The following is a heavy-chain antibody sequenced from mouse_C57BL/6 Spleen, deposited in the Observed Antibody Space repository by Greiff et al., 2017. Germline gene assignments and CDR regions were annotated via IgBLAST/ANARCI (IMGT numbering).Heavy chain of an antibody. CDR2: IDPSDSYT. V-gene: IGHV1-59*01. CDR1: GYTFTSYW. CDR3: ARQGIYDGSLAY. D-gene: IGHD2-3*01. J-gene: IGHJ3*01. Sequence: QVQLQQPGAELVRPGTSVKLSCKASGYTFTSYWMHWVKQRPGQGLEWIGVIDPSDSYTNYNQKFKGKATLTVDTSSSTASMQLSSLTSEASAVYYCARQGIYDGSLAYWGQGTLVTVSA.